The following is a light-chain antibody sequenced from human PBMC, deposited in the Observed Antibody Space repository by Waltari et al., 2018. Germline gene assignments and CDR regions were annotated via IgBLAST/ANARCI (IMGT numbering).Light chain of an antibody. V-gene: IGKV3D-15*01. CDR1: QSVSGH. CDR2: GAF. CDR3: KQYYDWPPWT. Sequence: EIVMTQSPATLSVSPGERATLSCRASQSVSGHLAWYQQKPGQAPRLIIHGAFTSATGIPARFSGSVYGTEFSLTISSLQSEDFAIYYCKQYYDWPPWTFGQGTKVEL. J-gene: IGKJ1*01.